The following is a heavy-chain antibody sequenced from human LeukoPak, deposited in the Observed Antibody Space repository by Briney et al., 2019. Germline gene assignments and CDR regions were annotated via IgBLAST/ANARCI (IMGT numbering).Heavy chain of an antibody. V-gene: IGHV4-38-2*01. CDR2: IYHSGST. Sequence: SXXLXLTCAVSGYSISSGYYWGWIRPPPGKGLEWIGSIYHSGSTYYNPSLKSRVTISVDTSKNQFSLKLSSVTAADTAVYYCARHRTTKEMATIRGYFDYWGQGTLVTVSS. D-gene: IGHD5-24*01. CDR1: GYSISSGYY. CDR3: ARHRTTKEMATIRGYFDY. J-gene: IGHJ4*02.